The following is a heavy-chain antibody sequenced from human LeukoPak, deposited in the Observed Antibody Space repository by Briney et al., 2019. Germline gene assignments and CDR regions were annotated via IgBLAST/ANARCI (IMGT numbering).Heavy chain of an antibody. CDR3: AIPGPYSSGYYYGMDV. J-gene: IGHJ6*04. D-gene: IGHD6-19*01. V-gene: IGHV1-69*06. Sequence: ASVKVSCKASGGTFGSYAISWVRQAPGQGPEWMGGIIPIFGTANYAQKFQGRVTITADKSTSTAYMELSSLRSEDTAVYYCAIPGPYSSGYYYGMDVWGKGTTVTVSS. CDR1: GGTFGSYA. CDR2: IIPIFGTA.